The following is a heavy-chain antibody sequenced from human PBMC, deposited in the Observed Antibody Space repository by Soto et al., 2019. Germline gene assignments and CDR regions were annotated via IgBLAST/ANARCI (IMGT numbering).Heavy chain of an antibody. CDR3: ARGTGLFDY. J-gene: IGHJ4*02. D-gene: IGHD3-16*01. CDR2: ISSSSSYI. CDR1: GFTFSSYS. Sequence: EVQLVESGGGLVKPGGSLRLSCAASGFTFSSYSMNWVRQAPGKGLEWVSSISSSSSYIYYAASVKGRFTISRDNAKNSLYLQMNSLRAEDTAVYYCARGTGLFDYWGQGTLVTVSS. V-gene: IGHV3-21*01.